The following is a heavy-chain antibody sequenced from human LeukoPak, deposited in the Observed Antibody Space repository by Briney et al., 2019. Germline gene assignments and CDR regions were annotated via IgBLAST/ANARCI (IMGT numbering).Heavy chain of an antibody. D-gene: IGHD5-18*01. J-gene: IGHJ4*02. CDR2: IKQDGSEK. V-gene: IGHV3-7*03. CDR1: GFTFSSYW. Sequence: GGSLRLSCAASGFTFSSYWMSWVRQAPGKGLEWVANIKQDGSEKYYVDSVKGRFTISRDNAKNSLYLQMNSLRAEDTAVYYCAREMRTGYSYGLYYFDYWGQGTLVTVSS. CDR3: AREMRTGYSYGLYYFDY.